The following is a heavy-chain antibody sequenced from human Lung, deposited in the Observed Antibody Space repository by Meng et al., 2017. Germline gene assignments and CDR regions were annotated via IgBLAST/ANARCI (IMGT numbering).Heavy chain of an antibody. Sequence: HVQLKQWGAGLLKPSEPMSLTCVVSGGSFSDYYWSWIRQPPGKGLEWIGEINHSGSTNYNPSLESRATISVDTSQNNLSLKLSSVTAADSAVYYCARGPTTMAHDFDYWGQGTLVTVSS. CDR3: ARGPTTMAHDFDY. CDR1: GGSFSDYY. J-gene: IGHJ4*02. D-gene: IGHD4-11*01. CDR2: INHSGST. V-gene: IGHV4-34*01.